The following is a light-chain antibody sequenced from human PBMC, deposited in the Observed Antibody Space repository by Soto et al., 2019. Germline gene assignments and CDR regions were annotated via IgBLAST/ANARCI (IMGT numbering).Light chain of an antibody. V-gene: IGKV3-11*01. CDR3: QQRSNWAYT. J-gene: IGKJ2*01. CDR2: DAS. Sequence: EIVLTQSPATLSLSPGERATLSCRASQSVSTYLAWYQQKPGQAPRLLIYDASTRATGIPARFSGSGSGTDFTLTISSLESEDFAVYYCQQRSNWAYTFGQGTKLEIK. CDR1: QSVSTY.